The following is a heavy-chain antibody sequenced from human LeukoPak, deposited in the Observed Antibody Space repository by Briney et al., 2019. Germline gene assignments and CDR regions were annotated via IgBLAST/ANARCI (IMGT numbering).Heavy chain of an antibody. CDR3: ARGSRRDFWSGYSYFDY. J-gene: IGHJ4*02. CDR2: INPNSGGT. V-gene: IGHV1-2*02. CDR1: GYTFTGYY. Sequence: GASVKVSCKASGYTFTGYYMHWVRQAPGPGLEWMGWINPNSGGTNYAQKFQGRVTMTRDTSISTAYMELSRLRSDDTAVYYCARGSRRDFWSGYSYFDYWGQGTLVTVSS. D-gene: IGHD3-3*01.